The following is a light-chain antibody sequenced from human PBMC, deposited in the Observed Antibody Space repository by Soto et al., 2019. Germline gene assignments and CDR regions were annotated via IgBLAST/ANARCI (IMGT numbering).Light chain of an antibody. Sequence: DIQMTQSPSSVSASVGDRVTITCRASQGISSRLAWYQQKPGKAPKLLIYAASSLQSGVPSRFSGGVSGTDFTLTISSLQPEDFAAYFCQQANSFPWTFGQGTKVEIK. CDR3: QQANSFPWT. J-gene: IGKJ1*01. V-gene: IGKV1D-12*01. CDR2: AAS. CDR1: QGISSR.